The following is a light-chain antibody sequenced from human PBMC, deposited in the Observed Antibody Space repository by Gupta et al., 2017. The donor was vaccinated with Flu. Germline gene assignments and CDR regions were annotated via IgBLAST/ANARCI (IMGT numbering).Light chain of an antibody. CDR3: QHHSYSLSWT. J-gene: IGKJ1*01. Sequence: AMLSLSPGKRATLSCTASQSISRYLAWYQQKPGQAPRLLIYDASNRATGIPDRFSGSGSGTDFTLTSSRRDPEDVAVYYCQHHSYSLSWTFGQGTKLEIK. V-gene: IGKV3-11*01. CDR1: QSISRY. CDR2: DAS.